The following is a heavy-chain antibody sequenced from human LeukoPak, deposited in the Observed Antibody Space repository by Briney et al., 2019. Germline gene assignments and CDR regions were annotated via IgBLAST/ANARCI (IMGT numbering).Heavy chain of an antibody. J-gene: IGHJ6*02. V-gene: IGHV4-34*01. D-gene: IGHD2-2*03. CDR1: GGSFSGYY. CDR2: INHSGST. Sequence: SETLSLTCAVYGGSFSGYYWSWIRQPPGKGLEWIGEINHSGSTNYNPSLKSRVTISVDTSKNQFSLKLSSVTAADTAVYYCAAGYCSSTSCQGRYYGMDAWGQGTTVTVSS. CDR3: AAGYCSSTSCQGRYYGMDA.